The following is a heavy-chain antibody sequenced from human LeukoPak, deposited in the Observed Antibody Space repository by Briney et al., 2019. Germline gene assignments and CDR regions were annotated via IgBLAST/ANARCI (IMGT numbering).Heavy chain of an antibody. CDR2: IRNDGRNK. Sequence: GGSLRLSCAASGFTFSKYGMYWVRQAPGKGLEWVAFIRNDGRNKYYTDSVKGRFTISRDNSKNTLYLQMNSLRPEDTALYYCAKRSAAGTVGYFDYWGQGTLVTVSS. CDR1: GFTFSKYG. V-gene: IGHV3-30*02. CDR3: AKRSAAGTVGYFDY. D-gene: IGHD6-13*01. J-gene: IGHJ4*02.